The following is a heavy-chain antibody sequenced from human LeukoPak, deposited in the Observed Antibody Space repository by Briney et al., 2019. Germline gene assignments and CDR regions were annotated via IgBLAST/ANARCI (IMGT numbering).Heavy chain of an antibody. D-gene: IGHD6-19*01. CDR1: GYSFTSYW. J-gene: IGHJ5*02. CDR2: IYPSDSDT. Sequence: GESLKISCKGSGYSFTSYWIGWVRQMPGKGLEWMGIIYPSDSDTRYSPSFQGQVTISADKSISTAYLQWSSLKVSDTAMYYCARHGARSVAEGVWFDPWGQGTLVTVSS. CDR3: ARHGARSVAEGVWFDP. V-gene: IGHV5-51*01.